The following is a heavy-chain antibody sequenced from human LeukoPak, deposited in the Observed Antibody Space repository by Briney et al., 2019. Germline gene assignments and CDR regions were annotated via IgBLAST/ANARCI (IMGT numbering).Heavy chain of an antibody. CDR3: AKDLRYYDFWSGYCPDY. CDR2: ISGSGGST. V-gene: IGHV3-23*01. J-gene: IGHJ4*02. D-gene: IGHD3-3*01. Sequence: PGGSLRLSCAASRFTFSSYAMSWVRQAPGKGLEWVSAISGSGGSTYYADSVKGRFTISRDNSKNTLYLQMNSLRAEDTAVYYCAKDLRYYDFWSGYCPDYWGQGTLVTVSS. CDR1: RFTFSSYA.